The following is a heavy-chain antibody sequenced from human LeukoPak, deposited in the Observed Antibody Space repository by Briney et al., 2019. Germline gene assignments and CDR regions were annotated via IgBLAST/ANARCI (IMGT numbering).Heavy chain of an antibody. Sequence: GASVKVSCKASGYTFTSYDINWVRQATGQGLEWMGWMNPNSGNTGYAQKFQGRVTMTRNTSISTAYMELRSLRSDDTAVYYCARAHYGDYAFDYWGQGTLVTVSS. CDR3: ARAHYGDYAFDY. J-gene: IGHJ4*02. CDR1: GYTFTSYD. D-gene: IGHD4-17*01. CDR2: MNPNSGNT. V-gene: IGHV1-8*01.